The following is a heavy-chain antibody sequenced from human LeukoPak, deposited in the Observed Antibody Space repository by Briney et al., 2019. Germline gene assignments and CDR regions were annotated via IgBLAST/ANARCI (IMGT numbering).Heavy chain of an antibody. V-gene: IGHV3-7*05. CDR3: ARHGDYHYNS. Sequence: GGSLRLSCAASGFTFINYWMTWVRQARGQGLEWVANIKVDESEKYYVDSVRGRFTISRDNAENSLYLQMNSLRAEDTAVYYCARHGDYHYNSWGQGTLVTVSS. CDR2: IKVDESEK. CDR1: GFTFINYW. D-gene: IGHD4-17*01. J-gene: IGHJ4*02.